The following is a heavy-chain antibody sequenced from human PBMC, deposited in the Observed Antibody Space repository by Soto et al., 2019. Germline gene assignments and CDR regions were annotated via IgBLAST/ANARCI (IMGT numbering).Heavy chain of an antibody. V-gene: IGHV1-2*04. CDR1: GYTFTGYY. CDR2: INPNSGGT. CDR3: ARDLFHSAGYCSGGSCDDY. J-gene: IGHJ4*02. Sequence: ASVKVSCKASGYTFTGYYMHWVRQAPGQGLEWMGWINPNSGGTNYAQKFQGWVTMTRDTSISTAYMELSRLRSDDTAVYYCARDLFHSAGYCSGGSCDDYWGQGTLVTVSS. D-gene: IGHD2-15*01.